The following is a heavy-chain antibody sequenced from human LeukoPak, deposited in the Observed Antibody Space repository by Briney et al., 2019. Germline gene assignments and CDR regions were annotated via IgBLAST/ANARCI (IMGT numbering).Heavy chain of an antibody. Sequence: ASVKVSCKVSGYTLTELSMHWVRQAPGKGLEWMGGFDPEDGETIYAQKFQGRVTMTRDTSTSTVYMELSSLRSEDTAVYYCARDPPQVWGSYPRGAFDIWGQGTMVTVSS. D-gene: IGHD3-16*02. J-gene: IGHJ3*02. CDR3: ARDPPQVWGSYPRGAFDI. CDR2: FDPEDGET. V-gene: IGHV1-24*01. CDR1: GYTLTELS.